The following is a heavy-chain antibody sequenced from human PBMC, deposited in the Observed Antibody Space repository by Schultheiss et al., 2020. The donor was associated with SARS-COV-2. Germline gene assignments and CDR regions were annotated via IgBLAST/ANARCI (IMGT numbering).Heavy chain of an antibody. CDR1: GFTFSDYY. Sequence: GGSLRLSCAASGFTFSDYYMSWIRQAPGKGLEWVSYISSSSSYTNYADSVKGRFTISRDNAKNSLYLQMNSLRAEDTAVYYCARETEGPDAFDIWGQGTMVTVSS. J-gene: IGHJ3*02. CDR2: ISSSSSYT. CDR3: ARETEGPDAFDI. V-gene: IGHV3-11*06.